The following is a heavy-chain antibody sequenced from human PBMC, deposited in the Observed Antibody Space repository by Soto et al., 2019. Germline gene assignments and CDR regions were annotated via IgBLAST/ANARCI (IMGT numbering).Heavy chain of an antibody. CDR1: GGSISSSNW. CDR3: ARNLLQLWPYYYYYGMDV. CDR2: IYHSGST. V-gene: IGHV4-4*02. J-gene: IGHJ6*02. Sequence: QVQLQESGPGLVKPSGTLSLTCAVSGGSISSSNWWSWVRQPPGKGLEWIGEIYHSGSTNYNPSLKSRVTISVDKSKNLFSLKLSSVTAADTAVYYCARNLLQLWPYYYYYGMDVWGQGTTVTVSS. D-gene: IGHD5-18*01.